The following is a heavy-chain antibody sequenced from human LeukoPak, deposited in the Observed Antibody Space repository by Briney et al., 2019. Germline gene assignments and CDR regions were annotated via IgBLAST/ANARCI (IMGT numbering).Heavy chain of an antibody. V-gene: IGHV4-59*01. Sequence: SETLSLTCTVSGGSISTYYWSWIRQPPGKGLEWIGYIYYSGSTNYTPSLKSRVTISVDTSKNQFSLNLSSVTAADTAVYYCARGRGRDGYNYDYWGQGTLVTASS. J-gene: IGHJ4*02. CDR1: GGSISTYY. D-gene: IGHD5-24*01. CDR2: IYYSGST. CDR3: ARGRGRDGYNYDY.